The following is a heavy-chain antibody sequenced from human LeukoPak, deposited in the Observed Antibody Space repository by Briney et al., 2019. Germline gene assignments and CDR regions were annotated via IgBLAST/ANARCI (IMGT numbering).Heavy chain of an antibody. Sequence: GGSLRLSCAASGFTFSSYAMSWVRQAPGKGLEWVSAISGSGGSTYYADSVKGRFTISRDNSKNTLYLQMNSLRAEDTAVYYCAKAETWIQLWLLGYWGQGTLVTVSS. CDR2: ISGSGGST. CDR3: AKAETWIQLWLLGY. V-gene: IGHV3-23*01. D-gene: IGHD5-18*01. CDR1: GFTFSSYA. J-gene: IGHJ4*02.